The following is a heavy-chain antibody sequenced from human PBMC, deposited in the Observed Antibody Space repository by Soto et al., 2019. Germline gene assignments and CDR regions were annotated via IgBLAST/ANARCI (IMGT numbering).Heavy chain of an antibody. D-gene: IGHD3-10*01. V-gene: IGHV1-69*01. CDR2: IIPIFGTA. J-gene: IGHJ3*02. CDR3: ARGRTARFVLLWFGELSPTSDAFDI. CDR1: GGTFSSYA. Sequence: QVQLVQSGAEVKKPGSSVKVSCKASGGTFSSYAISWVRQAPGQGLEWMGGIIPIFGTANYAQKFQGRVTITADESTRTAYMELSSLRSEDTAVYYCARGRTARFVLLWFGELSPTSDAFDIWGQGTMVTVSS.